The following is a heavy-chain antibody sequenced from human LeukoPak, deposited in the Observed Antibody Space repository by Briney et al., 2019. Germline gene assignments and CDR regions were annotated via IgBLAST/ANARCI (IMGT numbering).Heavy chain of an antibody. J-gene: IGHJ4*02. V-gene: IGHV3-23*01. Sequence: PGGSLRLSCAASGFTFSSHAMSWVRQAPGKGLEWVSAISGSGGSTYYADSVKGRFTISRDNSKNTLYLQMNSLRAEDTAVYYCAKYRGGGDYGDYYDYWGQGTLVTVSS. CDR2: ISGSGGST. CDR3: AKYRGGGDYGDYYDY. CDR1: GFTFSSHA. D-gene: IGHD5-24*01.